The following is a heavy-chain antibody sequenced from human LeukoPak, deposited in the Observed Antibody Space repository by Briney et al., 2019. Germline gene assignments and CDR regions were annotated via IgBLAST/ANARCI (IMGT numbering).Heavy chain of an antibody. D-gene: IGHD4-17*01. CDR3: ARDGPHSYGDLDY. Sequence: GGSLRLSCAVSGFTFSTYSMNWVRQAPGKGLEWVSYISSSSSTIYYADSVKGRFTISRDNAKNSLYLQMNSLRAEDTAVYYCARDGPHSYGDLDYWGQGTLVTVSS. V-gene: IGHV3-48*01. J-gene: IGHJ4*02. CDR2: ISSSSSTI. CDR1: GFTFSTYS.